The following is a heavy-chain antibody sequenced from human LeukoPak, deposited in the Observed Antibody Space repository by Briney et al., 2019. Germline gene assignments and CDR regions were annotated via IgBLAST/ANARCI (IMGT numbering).Heavy chain of an antibody. Sequence: PSETLSLTCTVSGGSISGSYWTRVRQPAGKGLEWIGRIYSNEITNYNPSLKSRVTMSVDTSKNQFSLKLTSVTAADTAVYYCAGGSGAATNEALDYWGQGILVTVSS. CDR3: AGGSGAATNEALDY. D-gene: IGHD1-26*01. CDR2: IYSNEIT. CDR1: GGSISGSY. J-gene: IGHJ4*02. V-gene: IGHV4-4*07.